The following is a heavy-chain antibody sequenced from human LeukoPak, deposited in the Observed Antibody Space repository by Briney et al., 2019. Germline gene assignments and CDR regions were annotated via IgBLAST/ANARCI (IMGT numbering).Heavy chain of an antibody. Sequence: PGGSLRLSCAASGFTFSSYSMSWVRQAPGKGLEAQGKGLEGVSTISASGHATYYPDSVRGRFTISRDNSKSTLHLQMDSLRAEDTAVYYCARLGYSSGWYDFDTSYYYGMDVWGQGTTVTVSS. J-gene: IGHJ6*02. V-gene: IGHV3-23*01. D-gene: IGHD6-19*01. CDR2: ISASGHAT. CDR3: ARLGYSSGWYDFDTSYYYGMDV. CDR1: GFTFSSYS.